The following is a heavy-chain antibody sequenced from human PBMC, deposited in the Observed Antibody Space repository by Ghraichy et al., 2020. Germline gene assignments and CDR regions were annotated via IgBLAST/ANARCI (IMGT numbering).Heavy chain of an antibody. J-gene: IGHJ6*02. Sequence: SETLSLTCTVSGGSVSSGSYYWSWIRQPPGKGLEWIGYIYYSGSTNYNPSLKSRVTISVDTSKNQFSLKLSSVTAADTAVYYCARDGGMRYYYYGMDVWGQGTTVTVSS. CDR2: IYYSGST. V-gene: IGHV4-61*01. CDR3: ARDGGMRYYYYGMDV. CDR1: GGSVSSGSYY. D-gene: IGHD2-8*01.